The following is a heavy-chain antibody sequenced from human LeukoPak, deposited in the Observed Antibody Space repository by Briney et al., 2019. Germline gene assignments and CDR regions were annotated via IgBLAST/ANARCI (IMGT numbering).Heavy chain of an antibody. D-gene: IGHD5-12*01. CDR3: ARGASYYYGMDV. CDR1: GFTFSSYD. V-gene: IGHV3-13*01. J-gene: IGHJ6*02. CDR2: IGTAGDT. Sequence: GGSLRLSCAASGFTFSSYDMHWVRQATGKGLEWVSAIGTAGDTYYPGSVKGRFTISRENAKNSLYLQMNSLRAGDTAVYYCARGASYYYGMDVWGQGTTVTVS.